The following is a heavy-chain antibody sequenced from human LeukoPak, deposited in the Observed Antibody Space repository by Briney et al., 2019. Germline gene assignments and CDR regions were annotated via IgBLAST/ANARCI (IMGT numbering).Heavy chain of an antibody. V-gene: IGHV3-7*05. D-gene: IGHD2-8*02. CDR3: AEVLSGY. Sequence: TGGALRLSCAASGFTFSSYWMTWVRQAPGKGLEWVANIKQDGSERYYVDSVKGRFTISRDNAKNSLYLQLNSLRAEDTAVYYCAEVLSGYWGQGTLVTVSS. CDR1: GFTFSSYW. J-gene: IGHJ4*02. CDR2: IKQDGSER.